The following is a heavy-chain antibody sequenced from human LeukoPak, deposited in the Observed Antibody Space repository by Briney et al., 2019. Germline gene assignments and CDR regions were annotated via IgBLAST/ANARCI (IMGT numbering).Heavy chain of an antibody. J-gene: IGHJ5*02. CDR1: GFTFSSYA. V-gene: IGHV3-23*01. CDR3: ARAQLWSDYYDSSGPNQNWFDP. CDR2: ITGSGSNT. Sequence: GGSLRLSCAASGFTFSSYAMSWVRQAPGKGLEWVSSITGSGSNTYYADSVKGRFTISRDNSKNTLYLQLNSLRAEDTAVYYCARAQLWSDYYDSSGPNQNWFDPWGQGTLVTVSS. D-gene: IGHD3-22*01.